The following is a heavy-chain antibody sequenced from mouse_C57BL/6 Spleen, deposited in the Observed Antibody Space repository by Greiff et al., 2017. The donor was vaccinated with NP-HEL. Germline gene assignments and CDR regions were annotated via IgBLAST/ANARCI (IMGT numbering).Heavy chain of an antibody. CDR3: TREGGGNYWYFDV. CDR2: ISSGGDYI. Sequence: DVMLVESGEGLVKPGGSLKLSCAASGFTFSSYAMSWVRQTPEKRLEWVAYISSGGDYIYYADTVKGRFTISRDNARNTLYLQMSSLKSEDTAMYYCTREGGGNYWYFDVWGTGTTVTVSS. CDR1: GFTFSSYA. D-gene: IGHD1-1*02. V-gene: IGHV5-9-1*02. J-gene: IGHJ1*03.